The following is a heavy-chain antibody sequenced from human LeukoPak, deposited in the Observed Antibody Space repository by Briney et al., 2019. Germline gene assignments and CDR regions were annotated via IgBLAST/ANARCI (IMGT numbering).Heavy chain of an antibody. CDR3: ARISGSGWYFDY. J-gene: IGHJ4*02. CDR1: GFXFSSFQ. D-gene: IGHD6-19*01. Sequence: GGSLRLSCAASGFXFSSFQVNWVRQAPGKGREWISYITGSGSGIYYADSVKGRFTISRDNAKNLVHLQTNSLRVEDTAVYFCARISGSGWYFDYWGQGTVVTVSS. CDR2: ITGSGSGI. V-gene: IGHV3-48*03.